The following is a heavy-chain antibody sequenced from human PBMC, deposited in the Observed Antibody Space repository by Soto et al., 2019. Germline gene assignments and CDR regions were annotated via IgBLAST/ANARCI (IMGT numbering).Heavy chain of an antibody. Sequence: PSETLSLTCSFSGGSIDMGYYDWSWIRQPPGKGPEWIGNIYYSGNTYYNPSLKSRLIISIDTAKKQFSLKVGSVTAADTAVYYCASFSIYGMDVWGQGTTVTVSS. V-gene: IGHV4-30-4*01. CDR2: IYYSGNT. J-gene: IGHJ6*01. D-gene: IGHD3-3*01. CDR1: GGSIDMGYYD. CDR3: ASFSIYGMDV.